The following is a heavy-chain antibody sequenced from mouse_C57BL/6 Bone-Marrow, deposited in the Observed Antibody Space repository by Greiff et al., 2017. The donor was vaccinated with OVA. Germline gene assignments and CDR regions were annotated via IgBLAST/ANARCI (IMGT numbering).Heavy chain of an antibody. Sequence: VQLVESGAELVMPGASVKLSCKASGYTFTSYWMHWVKQRPGQGLEWIGEIDPSDSYTNYNQKFKGKSTLTVDKSSSTAYMQLSSLTSEDSAVYYCARCDSPLAYWGQGTLVTVSA. D-gene: IGHD2-12*01. CDR2: IDPSDSYT. J-gene: IGHJ3*01. CDR3: ARCDSPLAY. CDR1: GYTFTSYW. V-gene: IGHV1-69*01.